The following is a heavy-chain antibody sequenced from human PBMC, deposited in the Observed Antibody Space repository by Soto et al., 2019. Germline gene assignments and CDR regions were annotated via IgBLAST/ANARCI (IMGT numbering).Heavy chain of an antibody. CDR3: ASGAPMYYYDSSGYYEGGYFQH. D-gene: IGHD3-22*01. CDR2: ISGSGGST. CDR1: GFTFSSYA. J-gene: IGHJ1*01. Sequence: VQLLESGGGLVQPGGSLRLSCAASGFTFSSYAMSWVRQAPGKGLEWVSAISGSGGSTYYADSVKGRFTISRDNSKNTLYLQMNSLRAEDTAVYYCASGAPMYYYDSSGYYEGGYFQHWGQGTLVTVSS. V-gene: IGHV3-23*01.